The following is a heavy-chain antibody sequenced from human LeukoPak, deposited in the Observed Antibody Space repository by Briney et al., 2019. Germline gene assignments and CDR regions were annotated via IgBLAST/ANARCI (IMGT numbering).Heavy chain of an antibody. D-gene: IGHD5-24*01. J-gene: IGHJ4*01. CDR1: GFTFTTSW. V-gene: IGHV3-7*05. CDR3: TISPKYAFDS. Sequence: GGSLRLSCAASGFTFTTSWMSWVRQAPGKVLEWVANIKPDGTEKYYVDSVKGRFTISRDNAKNSLYLQMNSLRAEDTAVYYCTISPKYAFDSRGQGTLVTVSS. CDR2: IKPDGTEK.